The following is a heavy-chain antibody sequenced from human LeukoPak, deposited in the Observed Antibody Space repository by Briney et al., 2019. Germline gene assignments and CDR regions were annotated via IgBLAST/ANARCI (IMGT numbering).Heavy chain of an antibody. Sequence: ASVKVSCTASGYTLTGYYMHWVRQAPGQELEWMGWINPNSGGTNYAQKFQGRVTMTRDTSISTAYMELSRLRSDDTAVYYCARGEDQWPGKPFDYWGQGTLVTVSS. J-gene: IGHJ4*02. CDR1: GYTLTGYY. D-gene: IGHD6-19*01. CDR3: ARGEDQWPGKPFDY. CDR2: INPNSGGT. V-gene: IGHV1-2*02.